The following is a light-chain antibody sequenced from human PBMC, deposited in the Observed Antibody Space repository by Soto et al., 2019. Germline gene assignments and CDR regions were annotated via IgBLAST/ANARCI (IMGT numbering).Light chain of an antibody. J-gene: IGKJ4*01. CDR3: QRYKDWPLT. Sequence: EIVMTQSPATLSVSPGEGATLSCRASQSVGSNLAWYEQMPGQPPRLLIYGASTRATGIPARFSGSGSGTEFTLTISSLQSEDFAVYYCQRYKDWPLTFGGGTRVDIK. CDR2: GAS. CDR1: QSVGSN. V-gene: IGKV3-15*01.